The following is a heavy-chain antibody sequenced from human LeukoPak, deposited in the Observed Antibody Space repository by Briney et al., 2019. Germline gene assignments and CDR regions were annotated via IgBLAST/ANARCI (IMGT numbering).Heavy chain of an antibody. Sequence: GGSLRLSCAASGFAFSSYAMSWVRQAPGKGLEWVSAISGSGGSTYYADSAKGRFTISRDNSKNTLYLQMNSLRAEDTAVYYCAKDSSGWYKEDYWGQGTLVTVSS. J-gene: IGHJ4*02. D-gene: IGHD6-19*01. CDR2: ISGSGGST. CDR3: AKDSSGWYKEDY. V-gene: IGHV3-23*01. CDR1: GFAFSSYA.